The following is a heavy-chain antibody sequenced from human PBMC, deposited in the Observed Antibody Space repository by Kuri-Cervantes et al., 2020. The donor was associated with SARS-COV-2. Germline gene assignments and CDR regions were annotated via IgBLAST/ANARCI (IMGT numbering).Heavy chain of an antibody. D-gene: IGHD3-16*02. CDR1: GFTFSDYY. Sequence: GESLKISCAASGFTFSDYYMSWIRQAPGKGLEWVSYISSSGSTIYYADSVKGRFTISRDNSKNTLYLQMNSLRAEDTAVYYCAKDEHHYDYVWGSYRYPYYYGMDVWGQGTTVTVSS. CDR2: ISSSGSTI. CDR3: AKDEHHYDYVWGSYRYPYYYGMDV. V-gene: IGHV3-11*01. J-gene: IGHJ6*02.